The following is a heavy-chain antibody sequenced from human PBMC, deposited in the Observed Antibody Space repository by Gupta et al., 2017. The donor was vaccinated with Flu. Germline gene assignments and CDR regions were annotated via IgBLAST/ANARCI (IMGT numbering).Heavy chain of an antibody. Sequence: EVQLVESGGGLVKPGGSLRLSCAASGFTFSSYSMNWVRQAPGKGLEWVSSISSSSSYIYYADSVKGRFTISRDNAKNSLYLQMNSLRAEDTAVYYCAREVVPAAIYWFDPWGQGTLVTVSS. D-gene: IGHD2-2*02. CDR1: GFTFSSYS. J-gene: IGHJ5*02. CDR3: AREVVPAAIYWFDP. CDR2: ISSSSSYI. V-gene: IGHV3-21*01.